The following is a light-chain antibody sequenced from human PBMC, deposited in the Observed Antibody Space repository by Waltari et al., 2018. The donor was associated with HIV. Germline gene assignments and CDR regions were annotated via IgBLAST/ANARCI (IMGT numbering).Light chain of an antibody. J-gene: IGLJ3*02. CDR2: EVS. CDR1: SSDL. Sequence: QSALTQPASVSGSPGQSITISCTGPSSDLVSWYQQHPGKAPKVMIYEVSTRPSGVSNRFSGSKSGNTASLTISGLQAEDEADYYCCSYAGSSTWVFGGGTKLTVL. CDR3: CSYAGSSTWV. V-gene: IGLV2-23*02.